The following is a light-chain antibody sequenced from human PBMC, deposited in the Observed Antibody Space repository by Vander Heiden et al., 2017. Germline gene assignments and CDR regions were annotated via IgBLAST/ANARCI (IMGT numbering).Light chain of an antibody. CDR2: DAS. CDR1: QGIRGD. Sequence: DIQMTQSPSSLSASVGDRVTITCPASQGIRGDVGWYQQKPGKAPERLIFDASSSQSGVPSRFSGSDSGTEFSLTISSLQPEDSATYYCRQHNSFPWTFGQGTKVEIK. CDR3: RQHNSFPWT. J-gene: IGKJ1*01. V-gene: IGKV1-17*01.